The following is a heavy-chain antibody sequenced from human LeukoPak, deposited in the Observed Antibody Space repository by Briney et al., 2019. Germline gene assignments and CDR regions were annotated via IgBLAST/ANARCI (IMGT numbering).Heavy chain of an antibody. CDR3: ARGTLSGSYFVGY. CDR2: ISGSGGST. CDR1: GFTFSSYA. V-gene: IGHV3-23*01. D-gene: IGHD1-26*01. J-gene: IGHJ4*02. Sequence: GGSLRLSCAVSGFTFSSYAMNWVRQAPGKGLEWVSAISGSGGSTYYADSVKGRFTISRDKSKNTLYLQMNSLRAEDTAVYYCARGTLSGSYFVGYWGQGTLVTVSS.